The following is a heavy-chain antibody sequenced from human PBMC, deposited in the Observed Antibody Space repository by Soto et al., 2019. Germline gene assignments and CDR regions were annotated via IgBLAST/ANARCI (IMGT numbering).Heavy chain of an antibody. CDR3: ARDWESGDYYYYGMDV. CDR1: GYTFTSYA. J-gene: IGHJ6*02. D-gene: IGHD1-26*01. CDR2: INAGNGNT. Sequence: ASVKVSCKASGYTFTSYAMHWVRQAPGQRLEWMGWINAGNGNTKYSQKFQGRVTITRDTSASTAYMELSSLRSEDTAVYYCARDWESGDYYYYGMDVWGQGTTVTVSS. V-gene: IGHV1-3*01.